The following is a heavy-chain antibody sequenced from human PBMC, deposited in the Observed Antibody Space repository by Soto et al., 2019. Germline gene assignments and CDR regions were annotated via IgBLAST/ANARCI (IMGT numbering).Heavy chain of an antibody. CDR3: ARDQSHSSRWHGMDV. Sequence: SVKVSCKASGYTFTDYYMHWVRQAPGQGLEWMGWINPNSGGTNYAQKFQGRVTMTRDTSISTAYMELNRLRSDDTAVYYCARDQSHSSRWHGMDVWGQGTTLTVAS. J-gene: IGHJ6*02. V-gene: IGHV1-2*02. CDR2: INPNSGGT. D-gene: IGHD6-19*01. CDR1: GYTFTDYY.